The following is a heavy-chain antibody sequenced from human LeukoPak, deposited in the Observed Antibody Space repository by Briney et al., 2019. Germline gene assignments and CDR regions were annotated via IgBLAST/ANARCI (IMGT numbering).Heavy chain of an antibody. Sequence: GGSLRLSCAASGFTFSSYWMHWVRQAPGKGLVWVSRINSDGSSTSYADSVKGRFTISRDNAKNTLYLQMNSLRAGDTAVYYCARSDFDWLLYYYYGMDVWGQGTTVTVSS. V-gene: IGHV3-74*01. D-gene: IGHD3-9*01. CDR3: ARSDFDWLLYYYYGMDV. J-gene: IGHJ6*02. CDR2: INSDGSST. CDR1: GFTFSSYW.